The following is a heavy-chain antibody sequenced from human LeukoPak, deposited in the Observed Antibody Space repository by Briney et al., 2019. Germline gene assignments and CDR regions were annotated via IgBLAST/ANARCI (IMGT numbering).Heavy chain of an antibody. V-gene: IGHV1-8*01. D-gene: IGHD2-15*01. CDR1: GYTFTIYD. CDR3: ARSASSAARYNWFDP. J-gene: IGHJ5*02. CDR2: MNPNSGNT. Sequence: ASVKVSCKASGYTFTIYDINWVRQATGQGLEWMGWMNPNSGNTGYAQQFQARVTMTRNTSISTAYMELSTLRSEDTAVYYCARSASSAARYNWFDPWGQGTLVTVSS.